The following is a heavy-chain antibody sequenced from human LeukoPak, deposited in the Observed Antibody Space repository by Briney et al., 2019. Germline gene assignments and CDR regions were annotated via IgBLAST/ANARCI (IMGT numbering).Heavy chain of an antibody. CDR3: ARDSGRIYYGSGGPGYMDV. Sequence: ASVKVSCRASGYTFTGYYMHWVRQAPGQGLEWMGWINPNSGGTNYAQKFQGRVTMTRDTSISTAYMELSRLRSDDTAVYYCARDSGRIYYGSGGPGYMDVWGKGTTVTISS. V-gene: IGHV1-2*02. J-gene: IGHJ6*03. D-gene: IGHD3-10*01. CDR1: GYTFTGYY. CDR2: INPNSGGT.